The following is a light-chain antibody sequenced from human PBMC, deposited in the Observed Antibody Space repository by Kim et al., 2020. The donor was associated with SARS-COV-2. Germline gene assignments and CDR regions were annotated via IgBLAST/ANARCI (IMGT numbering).Light chain of an antibody. CDR2: GAS. Sequence: EIVLTQSPGTLSLSPGERATLSCRASQSISSSYLAWYQQKPSQAPRLLIYGASSRATGIPDRFSGSGSGTDFTLTISRLEPEDFALYYCQQYGRSPPWTFGQGTKVDIK. J-gene: IGKJ1*01. V-gene: IGKV3-20*01. CDR3: QQYGRSPPWT. CDR1: QSISSSY.